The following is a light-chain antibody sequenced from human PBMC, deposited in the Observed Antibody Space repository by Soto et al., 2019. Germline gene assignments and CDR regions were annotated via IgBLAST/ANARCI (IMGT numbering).Light chain of an antibody. CDR3: HQYDTAPHT. CDR2: GTS. CDR1: QTITTKD. Sequence: EILLTQSPGTLSLCPGERATLSCRASQTITTKDVDWYQQKPGQAPRLLMYGTSSRATGIPDRFSGSGSGTDFTLTISRLQPEDSAMYYCHQYDTAPHTFGQGTKLEIK. J-gene: IGKJ2*01. V-gene: IGKV3-20*01.